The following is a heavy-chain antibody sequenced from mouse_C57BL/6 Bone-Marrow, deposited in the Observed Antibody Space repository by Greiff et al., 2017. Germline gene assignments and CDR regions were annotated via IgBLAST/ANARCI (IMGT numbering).Heavy chain of an antibody. CDR3: ARAPQLLFYYAMDY. V-gene: IGHV5-6*01. Sequence: EVQLVESGGDLVKPGGSLKLSCAASGFTFSSYGMSWVSQTPDKRLEWVATISSGGSYTYYPASVKGRFTISRDNAKNTLYLQMSSLKAEDTAMYYCARAPQLLFYYAMDYWGQGTAVTVSA. CDR2: ISSGGSYT. J-gene: IGHJ4*01. D-gene: IGHD1-1*01. CDR1: GFTFSSYG.